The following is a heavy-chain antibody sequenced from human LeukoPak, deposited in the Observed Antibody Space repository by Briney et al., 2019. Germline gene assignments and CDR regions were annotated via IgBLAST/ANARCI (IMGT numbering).Heavy chain of an antibody. D-gene: IGHD2-15*01. CDR2: IKQDGSEK. CDR1: GFIFSSYW. CDR3: ARGWRYCSGGSCYYYYYYMDV. V-gene: IGHV3-7*01. Sequence: GGSLRPSCAASGFIFSSYWMSWVRQAPGKGLEWVANIKQDGSEKYYVDSVKGRFTISRDNAKNSLYLQMNSLRAEDTAVYYCARGWRYCSGGSCYYYYYYMDVWGKGTTVTVSS. J-gene: IGHJ6*03.